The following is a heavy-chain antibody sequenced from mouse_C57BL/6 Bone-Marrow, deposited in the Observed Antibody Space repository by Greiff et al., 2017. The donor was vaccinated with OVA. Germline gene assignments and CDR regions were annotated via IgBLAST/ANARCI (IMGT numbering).Heavy chain of an antibody. CDR2: INPGSGGT. D-gene: IGHD1-1*01. V-gene: IGHV1-54*01. CDR3: ARRDYYGSSYDYFDD. CDR1: GYAFTNYL. J-gene: IGHJ2*01. Sequence: VQLQQSGAELVRPGTSVKVSCKASGYAFTNYLIEWVKQRPGQGLEWIGVINPGSGGTNYNEKFKGKATLTADKSSSTAYMQLSSLTSEDSAVYFCARRDYYGSSYDYFDDWGKGTTLTVSS.